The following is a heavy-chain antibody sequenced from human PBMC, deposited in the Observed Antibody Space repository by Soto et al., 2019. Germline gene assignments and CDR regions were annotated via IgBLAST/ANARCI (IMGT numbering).Heavy chain of an antibody. CDR3: ARVTGYGVKRDAFDI. V-gene: IGHV1-2*04. Sequence: VASVKVSCKASGYTFTSYAMHWVRQAPGQGLEWMGWINPNSGGTNYAQKFQGWVTMTRDTSISTAYMELSRLRSDDTAVYYCARVTGYGVKRDAFDIWGQGTMVTVSS. J-gene: IGHJ3*02. D-gene: IGHD4-17*01. CDR1: GYTFTSYA. CDR2: INPNSGGT.